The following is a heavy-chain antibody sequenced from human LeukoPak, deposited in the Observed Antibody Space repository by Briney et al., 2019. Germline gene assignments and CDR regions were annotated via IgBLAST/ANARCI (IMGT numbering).Heavy chain of an antibody. CDR2: VSHDGGGE. V-gene: IGHV3-30*18. Sequence: GGSLRLSCAASGFTFSNYGMHWVRQAPGKGLEWVAVVSHDGGGENYADSVEGRFAVSRDNSKSTLYLQMNSLRAEDTAVYYCAKETQPKYSGSRLCFFDYWGQGALVTVSS. D-gene: IGHD1-26*01. J-gene: IGHJ4*02. CDR1: GFTFSNYG. CDR3: AKETQPKYSGSRLCFFDY.